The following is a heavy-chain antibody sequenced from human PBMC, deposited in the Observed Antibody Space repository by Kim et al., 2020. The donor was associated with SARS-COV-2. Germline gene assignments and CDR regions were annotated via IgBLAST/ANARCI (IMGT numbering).Heavy chain of an antibody. Sequence: SETLSLTCTVSGGSISSYYWSWIRQPPGKGLEWIGYIYYSGSTNYNPSLKSRVTISVDTSKNQFSLKLSSVTAADTAVYYCARDKGSYYDSSGYLDYWGQGTLVTVSS. CDR1: GGSISSYY. V-gene: IGHV4-59*13. J-gene: IGHJ4*02. CDR2: IYYSGST. CDR3: ARDKGSYYDSSGYLDY. D-gene: IGHD3-22*01.